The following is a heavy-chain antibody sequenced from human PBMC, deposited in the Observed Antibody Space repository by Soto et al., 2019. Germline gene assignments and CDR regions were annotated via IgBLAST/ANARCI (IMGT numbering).Heavy chain of an antibody. J-gene: IGHJ6*02. CDR3: AREFDIVVVPAAPFVNYGMDV. D-gene: IGHD2-2*01. CDR2: ISSSSSTI. Sequence: QPGGSLRLSCSSSGFTFSSYSMNWVRQAPGKGLEWVSYISSSSSTIYYADSVKGRFTISRDNAKNSLYLQMNSLRDEDTAVYYCAREFDIVVVPAAPFVNYGMDVWGQGTTVTVSS. V-gene: IGHV3-48*02. CDR1: GFTFSSYS.